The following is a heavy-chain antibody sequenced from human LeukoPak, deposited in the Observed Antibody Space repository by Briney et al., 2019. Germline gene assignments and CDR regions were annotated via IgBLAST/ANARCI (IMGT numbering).Heavy chain of an antibody. J-gene: IGHJ6*02. V-gene: IGHV1-18*01. D-gene: IGHD2-15*01. Sequence: GASVKVSCKASGYTFTSYGISWVRQAPGQGLEWMGWISAYNGNTNYAQKLQGRVTMTTDTSTSTAYMELRSLGSDDTAVYYCARDCSGGSCYAYYYYGMDVWGQGTTVTVSS. CDR2: ISAYNGNT. CDR3: ARDCSGGSCYAYYYYGMDV. CDR1: GYTFTSYG.